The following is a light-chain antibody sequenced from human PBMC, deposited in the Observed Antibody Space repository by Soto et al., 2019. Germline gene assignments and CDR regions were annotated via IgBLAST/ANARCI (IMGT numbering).Light chain of an antibody. CDR2: GVS. CDR3: QQYMSSVT. CDR1: QSVDSTF. Sequence: EIVLTQSPASLSLSPGERATLSCRASQSVDSTFFAWYQKKPGQAPRLLMYGVSKRATGIPDRFSGSGSAKDFTLTISRLEPEVFAVYYCQQYMSSVTFGQGTRVEIK. J-gene: IGKJ1*01. V-gene: IGKV3-20*01.